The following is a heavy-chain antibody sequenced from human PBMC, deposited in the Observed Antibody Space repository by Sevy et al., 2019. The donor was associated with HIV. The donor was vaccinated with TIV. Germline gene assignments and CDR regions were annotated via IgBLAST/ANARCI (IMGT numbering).Heavy chain of an antibody. Sequence: ASVTVSYKASGYTFSSYVIIWVRQAPGQGLEWVGWINVYSGAKNSAQKLQGRVTLTTDTSTSTAYMELRSLRSDDTAVYYCARLSAAGTGYFDFWGQGTLVTVSS. D-gene: IGHD6-13*01. CDR3: ARLSAAGTGYFDF. J-gene: IGHJ4*02. CDR1: GYTFSSYV. CDR2: INVYSGAK. V-gene: IGHV1-18*01.